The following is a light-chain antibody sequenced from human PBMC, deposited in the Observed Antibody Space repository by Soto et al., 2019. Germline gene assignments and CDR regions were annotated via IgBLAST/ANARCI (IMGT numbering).Light chain of an antibody. CDR2: GAS. V-gene: IGKV3-15*01. Sequence: EIVMTQSPATLSVSPGERATLSCRASQSVSSNLAWYQQKPGQAPRLLIYGASTRATGIPARFSGSGSGTKFTLTISSLQSEDFAVYYCQQYENWPPRYTFGQGTKLEIK. J-gene: IGKJ2*01. CDR3: QQYENWPPRYT. CDR1: QSVSSN.